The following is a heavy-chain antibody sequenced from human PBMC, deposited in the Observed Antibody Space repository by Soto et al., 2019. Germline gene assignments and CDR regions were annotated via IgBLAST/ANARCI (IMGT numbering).Heavy chain of an antibody. J-gene: IGHJ6*02. CDR3: VRNKGGCSSTSCHSYGMDV. D-gene: IGHD2-2*01. CDR2: ISGSGNYI. Sequence: EVQLVESRGGLVKPGGSLRLSCAASRFTFNTYTMDWVRRSPGKGLEWVSSISGSGNYIYHADSVKGRFSISRDNAKNSLFLQMNSLRAEDTAVYYCVRNKGGCSSTSCHSYGMDVWGQGTTVTVSS. CDR1: RFTFNTYT. V-gene: IGHV3-21*01.